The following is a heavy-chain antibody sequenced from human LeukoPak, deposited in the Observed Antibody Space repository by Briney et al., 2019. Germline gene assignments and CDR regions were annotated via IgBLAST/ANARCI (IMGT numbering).Heavy chain of an antibody. J-gene: IGHJ4*02. V-gene: IGHV4-4*07. CDR3: AREIWSNDYVWGSYRYYFDY. D-gene: IGHD3-16*02. CDR2: IYTSGST. CDR1: GGSISSYY. Sequence: SETLSLTCTVSGGSISSYYWSWIRQPARKGLEWIGRIYTSGSTNYNPSLKSRVTMSVDTSKNQFSLKLSSVTAADTAVYYCAREIWSNDYVWGSYRYYFDYWGQGTLVTVSS.